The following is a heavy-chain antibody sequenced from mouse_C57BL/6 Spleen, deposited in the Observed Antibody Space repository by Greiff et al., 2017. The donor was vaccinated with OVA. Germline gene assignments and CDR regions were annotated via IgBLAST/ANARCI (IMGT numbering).Heavy chain of an antibody. D-gene: IGHD2-5*01. V-gene: IGHV1-59*01. CDR2: IDPSDSYT. CDR1: GYTFTSYW. CDR3: ASYYSNFSWFAY. J-gene: IGHJ3*01. Sequence: VQLQQPGAELVRPGTSVKLSCKASGYTFTSYWMHWVKQRPGQGLEWIGVIDPSDSYTNYNQKFKGKATLTVDTSSSTAYMQLSSLTSEDSAVYDCASYYSNFSWFAYWGQGTLVTVSA.